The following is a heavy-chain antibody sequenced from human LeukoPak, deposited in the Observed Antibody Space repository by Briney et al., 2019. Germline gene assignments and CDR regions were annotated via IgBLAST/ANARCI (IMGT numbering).Heavy chain of an antibody. D-gene: IGHD3-16*02. CDR2: ISGSGGST. V-gene: IGHV3-23*01. CDR1: GFTFSSYA. CDR3: AKDWYDYIWGSYRVPFDY. J-gene: IGHJ4*02. Sequence: GGSMRLSCAASGFTFSSYAMSWVRQAPGKGLEWVSAISGSGGSTYYADSVKGRFTISRDNSKNTLYLQMNSLRAEDTAVYYCAKDWYDYIWGSYRVPFDYWGQGTLVTVSS.